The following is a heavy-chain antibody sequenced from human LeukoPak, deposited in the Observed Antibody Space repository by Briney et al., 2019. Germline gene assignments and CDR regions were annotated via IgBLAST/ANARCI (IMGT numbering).Heavy chain of an antibody. CDR2: ISSSSSYI. CDR3: ARDLSGDSSGWYFDY. D-gene: IGHD6-19*01. Sequence: GGSLRLSCEASGFSLSSYETNWVRQAPGKGLEWVSSISSSSSYIYYADSVKGRFTISRDNAKNSLYLQMNSLRAEDTAVYYCARDLSGDSSGWYFDYWGQGTLVTVSS. V-gene: IGHV3-21*01. J-gene: IGHJ4*02. CDR1: GFSLSSYE.